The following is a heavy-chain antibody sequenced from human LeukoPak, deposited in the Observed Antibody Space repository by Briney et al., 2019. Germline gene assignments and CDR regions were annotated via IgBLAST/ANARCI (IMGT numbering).Heavy chain of an antibody. CDR1: GFTFSTYW. Sequence: GGSLRLSCAASGFTFSTYWMSWVRQAPGKGLEWVANIKQDGSEKYYVDSVKGRFTISRDNAKNSLYLQMNSLRAEDTAVYYCARDRHDYTHYFDYWGQGTLVTVSS. CDR3: ARDRHDYTHYFDY. V-gene: IGHV3-7*01. J-gene: IGHJ4*02. CDR2: IKQDGSEK. D-gene: IGHD4-11*01.